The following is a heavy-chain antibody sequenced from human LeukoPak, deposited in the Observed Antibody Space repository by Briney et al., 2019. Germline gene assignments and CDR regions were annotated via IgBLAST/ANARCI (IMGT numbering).Heavy chain of an antibody. CDR1: GGSITNYW. CDR3: ARPDSSGWYVFDY. D-gene: IGHD6-19*01. J-gene: IGHJ4*02. V-gene: IGHV4-59*01. Sequence: SETLSLTCTVSGGSITNYWWSWIRQPPGRGLEWIGYIYYSGSTTNYNPSLRGRATISVDASKNQFSLRLRSVTAADTAVYYCARPDSSGWYVFDYWGQGTLVTVSS. CDR2: IYYSGSTT.